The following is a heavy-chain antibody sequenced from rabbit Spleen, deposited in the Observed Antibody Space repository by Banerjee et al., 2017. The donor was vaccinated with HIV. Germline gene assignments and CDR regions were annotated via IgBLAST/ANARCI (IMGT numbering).Heavy chain of an antibody. CDR2: IYAGSSGRT. CDR3: ARDSAGREDFNL. J-gene: IGHJ4*01. Sequence: QEQLVESGGGLVRPEGSLKLSCKASGFSFSSNSHYMCWVRQAPGKGLEWIACIYAGSSGRTYYANRAKGRFTISTTSPTTVTLQMTSLTAADTATYFCARDSAGREDFNLWGPGTLVTVS. CDR1: GFSFSSNSHY. V-gene: IGHV1S45*01. D-gene: IGHD4-2*01.